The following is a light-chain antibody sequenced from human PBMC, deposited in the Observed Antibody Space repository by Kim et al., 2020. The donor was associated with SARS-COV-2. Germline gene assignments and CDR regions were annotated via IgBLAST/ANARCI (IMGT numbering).Light chain of an antibody. CDR1: KLGDKY. CDR2: QDS. CDR3: QAWDSSTVWV. V-gene: IGLV3-1*01. J-gene: IGLJ3*02. Sequence: SYELTQPPSVSVSPGQTASITCSGDKLGDKYACWYQQKPGQSSVLVIYQDSKRPSGIPERFSGSNSGNTATLTISGTQAMDEADYYCQAWDSSTVWVFGG.